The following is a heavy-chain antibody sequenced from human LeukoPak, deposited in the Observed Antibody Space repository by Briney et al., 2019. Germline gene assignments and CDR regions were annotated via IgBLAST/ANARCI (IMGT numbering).Heavy chain of an antibody. CDR1: VGSISSSSSD. CDR2: IYYSGRT. CDR3: ARHTGGSGTYAT. V-gene: IGHV4-39*01. D-gene: IGHD3-10*01. Sequence: SETLSHTGTVSVGSISSSSSDWGCIRQPPGKGLEWIGSIYYSGRTHYNPSVKSRVTISVDTPKNQFSLKLSSVTAADTAVYYCARHTGGSGTYATWGQGTLVTVSS. J-gene: IGHJ5*02.